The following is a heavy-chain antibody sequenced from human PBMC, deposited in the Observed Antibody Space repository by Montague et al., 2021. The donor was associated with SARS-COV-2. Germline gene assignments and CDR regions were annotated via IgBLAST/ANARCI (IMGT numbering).Heavy chain of an antibody. V-gene: IGHV3-53*04. Sequence: SLRLSCAASGFTVSRNYMSWVRQAPGKGLEWVSVLYTGDRIYYADSVKGRFTISRHNSKNTLYLQMNSLRTEDTAIYYCATMPDFDYWGQGTLVTVSS. CDR3: ATMPDFDY. D-gene: IGHD2-2*01. CDR2: LYTGDRI. CDR1: GFTVSRNY. J-gene: IGHJ4*02.